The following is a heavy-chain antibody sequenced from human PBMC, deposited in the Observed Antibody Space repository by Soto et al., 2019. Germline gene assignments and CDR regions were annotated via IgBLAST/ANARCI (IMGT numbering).Heavy chain of an antibody. CDR1: GYTFGRDG. D-gene: IGHD1-7*01. Sequence: ASVKVSCKGSGYTFGRDGMHWVRQAPGQGLEWLAWINAINGDTKYSQRFQGRLTVTSDTSINTVHMELSSLRSEDTAVYYCARRAETNCWNCFGADKYHFAFWGQGTLVTGSS. V-gene: IGHV1-2*02. J-gene: IGHJ4*02. CDR2: INAINGDT. CDR3: ARRAETNCWNCFGADKYHFAF.